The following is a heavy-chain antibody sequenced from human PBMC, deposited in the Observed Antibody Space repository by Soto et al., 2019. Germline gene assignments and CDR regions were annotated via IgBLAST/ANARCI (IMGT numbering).Heavy chain of an antibody. Sequence: QIPLKESGPTLVKPTQTLTLTCTFSGFSLSTSGVGVGWIRQPPGKALEWLALIYWDDDKRYSPSLRNRLTITKATSKTRVFLTMTNMDPVDTATYYCADGDTVVRPGWGYWGQGTLVTVPS. V-gene: IGHV2-5*02. J-gene: IGHJ4*02. CDR1: GFSLSTSGVG. CDR2: IYWDDDK. D-gene: IGHD5-18*01. CDR3: ADGDTVVRPGWGY.